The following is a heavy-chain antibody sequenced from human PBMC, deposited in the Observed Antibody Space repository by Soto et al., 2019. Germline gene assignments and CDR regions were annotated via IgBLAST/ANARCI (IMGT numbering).Heavy chain of an antibody. CDR1: GGSFSGYY. D-gene: IGHD1-26*01. CDR3: ARVAWELLWASDY. Sequence: TLSLTCAVYGGSFSGYYWSWIRQPPGKGLEWIGEINHSGSTNYNPSLKSRVTISVDTSKNQFSLKLSSVTAADTAVYYCARVAWELLWASDYLGQGTLVTGSS. CDR2: INHSGST. V-gene: IGHV4-34*01. J-gene: IGHJ4*02.